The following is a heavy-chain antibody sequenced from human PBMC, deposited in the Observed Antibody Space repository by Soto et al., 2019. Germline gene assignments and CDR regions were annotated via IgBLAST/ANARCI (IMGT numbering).Heavy chain of an antibody. V-gene: IGHV1-69*04. J-gene: IGHJ3*02. D-gene: IGHD3-16*02. CDR3: ARDQPNYDYIWGSYRPRRVPNDAFDI. Sequence: ASVKVSCKASGGTFSSYTISWVRQAPGQGLEWMGRIIPILGIANYAQKFQGRVTITADKSTSTAYMELSSLRSEDTAVYYCARDQPNYDYIWGSYRPRRVPNDAFDIWAKGQWSPSPQ. CDR1: GGTFSSYT. CDR2: IIPILGIA.